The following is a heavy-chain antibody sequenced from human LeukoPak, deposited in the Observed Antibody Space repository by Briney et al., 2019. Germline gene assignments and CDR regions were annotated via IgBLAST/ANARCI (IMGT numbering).Heavy chain of an antibody. CDR1: GFTFSSYW. CDR3: AGVRAGGNRAFDV. Sequence: GGSLRLSCAASGFTFSSYWMHWVRQAPGEGLVWVSRIDPDDSGSTYADSVKGRFTISRDNAKNTLWLQMNSLRADDTAVYYCAGVRAGGNRAFDVWGQGTVVAVSS. V-gene: IGHV3-74*01. J-gene: IGHJ3*01. D-gene: IGHD4-23*01. CDR2: IDPDDSGS.